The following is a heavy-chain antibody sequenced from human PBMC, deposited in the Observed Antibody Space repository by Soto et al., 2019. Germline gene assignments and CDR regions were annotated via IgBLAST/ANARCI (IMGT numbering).Heavy chain of an antibody. Sequence: GGSLRLSCEASGLTFSSSWMHWVRQAPGKGLVWVSRISIGGSETYYADSVKGRFTISRDNARNTLYLQMGSLRAEDTAVYFCVRGYTGYGNFDYWGQGTLVTVSS. CDR1: GLTFSSSW. V-gene: IGHV3-74*01. J-gene: IGHJ4*02. D-gene: IGHD5-12*01. CDR3: VRGYTGYGNFDY. CDR2: ISIGGSET.